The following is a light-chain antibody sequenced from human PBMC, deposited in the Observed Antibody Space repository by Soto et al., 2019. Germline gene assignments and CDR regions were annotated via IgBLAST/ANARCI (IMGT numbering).Light chain of an antibody. CDR2: DAS. CDR1: QGISSD. Sequence: IQLTQSPPSLSASVGDRVTITCRASQGISSDLAWYQQKPGKAPNLLLYDASTLQSGVPSRFSGSGSGADFTLTISSLQPEDFATYYCQQLTSYPVPFGQRTRLEIK. J-gene: IGKJ5*01. V-gene: IGKV1-9*01. CDR3: QQLTSYPVP.